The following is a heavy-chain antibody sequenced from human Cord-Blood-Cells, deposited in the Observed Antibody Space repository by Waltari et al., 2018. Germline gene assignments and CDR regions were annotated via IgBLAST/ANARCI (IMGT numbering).Heavy chain of an antibody. D-gene: IGHD2-15*01. J-gene: IGHJ6*03. CDR3: AREIRYCSGGSCYYYYYYMDV. CDR1: GSTFTGHY. Sequence: QVQLVQSGAEVKKPGASVKVSCKASGSTFTGHYMHWVRQAPGQGLEWMGWINPNSGGTNYAQKFQGRVTMTRDTSISTAYMELGRLRSDDTAVYYCAREIRYCSGGSCYYYYYYMDVWGKGTTVTVSS. V-gene: IGHV1-2*02. CDR2: INPNSGGT.